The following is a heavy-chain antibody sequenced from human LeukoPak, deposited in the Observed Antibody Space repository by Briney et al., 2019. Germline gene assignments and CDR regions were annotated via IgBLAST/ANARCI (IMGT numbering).Heavy chain of an antibody. D-gene: IGHD6-19*01. CDR2: INPDGTTT. J-gene: IGHJ4*02. Sequence: PGGSLRLSCAASGFTFSTYWMHWVSQAPGKGLVWVSRINPDGTTTSYADSVKGRFTISRDNAKDTVYLQMNSLRAEDTAVYYCARVSIGWYSFDYWGQGTLVTVSS. CDR1: GFTFSTYW. CDR3: ARVSIGWYSFDY. V-gene: IGHV3-74*01.